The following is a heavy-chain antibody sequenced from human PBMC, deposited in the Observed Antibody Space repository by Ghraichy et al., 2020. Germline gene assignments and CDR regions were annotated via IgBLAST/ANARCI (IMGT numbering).Heavy chain of an antibody. D-gene: IGHD3-10*01. CDR3: ARGLITMVRGVIGTLNY. J-gene: IGHJ4*02. V-gene: IGHV1-2*04. CDR2: INPNSGGT. CDR1: GYTFTGYY. Sequence: ASVKVSCKASGYTFTGYYMHWVRQAPGQGLEWMGWINPNSGGTNYAQKFQGWVTMTRDTSISTAYMELSRLRSDDTAVYYCARGLITMVRGVIGTLNYWGQGTLVTVSS.